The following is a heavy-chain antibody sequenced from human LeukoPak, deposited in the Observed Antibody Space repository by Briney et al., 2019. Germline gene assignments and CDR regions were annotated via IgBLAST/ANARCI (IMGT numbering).Heavy chain of an antibody. CDR3: ATEQVGYCSSTSCYLGY. CDR1: GYTFTGYY. J-gene: IGHJ4*02. D-gene: IGHD2-2*01. V-gene: IGHV1-2*02. CDR2: INPNSGGT. Sequence: ASVKVSCKASGYTFTGYYMHWVRQAPGQGLEWMGWINPNSGGTNYAQKFQGRVTMTRDTSIRTAYMELSRLRSDDTAVYYCATEQVGYCSSTSCYLGYWGQGTLVTVSS.